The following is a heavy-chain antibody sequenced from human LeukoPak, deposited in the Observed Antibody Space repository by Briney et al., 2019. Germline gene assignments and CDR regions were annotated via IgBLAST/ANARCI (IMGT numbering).Heavy chain of an antibody. CDR3: AKDQKTGYSPFDS. J-gene: IGHJ4*02. D-gene: IGHD5-12*01. Sequence: GGSLRLSCAASGFTVSSNYMSWVRQAPGKGLEWVSSITGGDGDAHYADAVQGRFTISRDNSKNTLYLQMNSLRAEDTAIYYCAKDQKTGYSPFDSWGQGTLVTVSS. CDR2: ITGGDGDA. CDR1: GFTVSSNY. V-gene: IGHV3-23*01.